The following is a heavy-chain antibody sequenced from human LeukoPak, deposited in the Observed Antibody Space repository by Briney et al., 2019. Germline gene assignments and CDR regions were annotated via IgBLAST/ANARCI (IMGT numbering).Heavy chain of an antibody. J-gene: IGHJ5*02. V-gene: IGHV4-39*02. Sequence: SETLSLTCTVSGGSISSSSYYWGWIRQPPGKGLEWIGSIYYSGSTYYNPSLKSRVTISVDTSKNHFSLKLSSVTAADTAVYYCARSSMVRGVYNWFDPWGQGTLVTVSS. D-gene: IGHD3-10*01. CDR2: IYYSGST. CDR1: GGSISSSSYY. CDR3: ARSSMVRGVYNWFDP.